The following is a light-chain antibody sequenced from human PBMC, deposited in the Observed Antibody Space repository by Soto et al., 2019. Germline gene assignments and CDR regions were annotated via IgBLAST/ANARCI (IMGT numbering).Light chain of an antibody. Sequence: DIQMTQSPSTLSASVGDRVTITCRASQSISSWLAGYQQKPGKAPTLLIYDAAGWESGVPSRVSGSGSGTEFTLTISSLEPDDFATYYCQQYNSYPFTFGPGTKVHIK. V-gene: IGKV1-5*01. J-gene: IGKJ3*01. CDR2: DAA. CDR1: QSISSW. CDR3: QQYNSYPFT.